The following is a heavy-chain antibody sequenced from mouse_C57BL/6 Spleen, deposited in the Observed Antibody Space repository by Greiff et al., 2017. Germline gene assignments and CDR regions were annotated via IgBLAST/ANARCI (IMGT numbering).Heavy chain of an antibody. J-gene: IGHJ2*01. CDR2: IDPETGGT. Sequence: VKLQESGAELVRPGASVTLSCKASGYTFTDYEMHWVKQTPVHGLEWIGAIDPETGGTAYNQKFKGKAILTADKSSSTAYMELRSLTSEDSAVYYCTRRDYPYYFDYWGKGTTLTVSS. CDR3: TRRDYPYYFDY. V-gene: IGHV1-15*01. D-gene: IGHD5-5*01. CDR1: GYTFTDYE.